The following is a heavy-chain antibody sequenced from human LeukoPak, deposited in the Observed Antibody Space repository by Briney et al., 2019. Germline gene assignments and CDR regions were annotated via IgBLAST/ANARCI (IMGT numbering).Heavy chain of an antibody. CDR1: GYTFRTYG. D-gene: IGHD2-2*02. CDR2: INTYTGDT. CDR3: ARDLLVPAAIMGDAFDI. Sequence: ASVKVSCKASGYTFRTYGISWVRQAPGQGLEWMGWINTYTGDTYYAQELQGRVSMTTDTSTSTAYMELRSLRSDDTAIYYCARDLLVPAAIMGDAFDIWGQGTMVTVSS. V-gene: IGHV1-18*01. J-gene: IGHJ3*02.